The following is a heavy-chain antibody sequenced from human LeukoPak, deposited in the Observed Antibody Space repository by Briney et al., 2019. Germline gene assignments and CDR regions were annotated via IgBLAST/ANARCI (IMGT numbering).Heavy chain of an antibody. CDR3: ARDKRAYATWFAP. V-gene: IGHV1-2*06. CDR2: INPNSGGT. Sequence: ASVKVSCKASGYTFTGYYMHWVRQAPGQGLEWMGRINPNSGGTNYAQKFQGRVTMTRDTSISTAYMELSRLRSDDTAVYYCARDKRAYATWFAPWGQGTLVTVSS. J-gene: IGHJ5*02. D-gene: IGHD2-8*01. CDR1: GYTFTGYY.